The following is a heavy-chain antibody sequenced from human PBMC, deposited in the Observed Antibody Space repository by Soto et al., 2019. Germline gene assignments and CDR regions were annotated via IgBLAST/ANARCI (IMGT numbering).Heavy chain of an antibody. V-gene: IGHV4-34*01. D-gene: IGHD3-3*01. J-gene: IGHJ5*02. CDR3: GSRTYYDGPFAP. Sequence: QVQLQQWGAGLLKPSETLSLTCAVYGGSFSGYYWSWIRQPPGKGLEWIGEINHSGSTNYNPSLKSRVTISVYTSKNQFSLKLSSVTAADTAVYYCGSRTYYDGPFAPWGQGTLVTVSS. CDR2: INHSGST. CDR1: GGSFSGYY.